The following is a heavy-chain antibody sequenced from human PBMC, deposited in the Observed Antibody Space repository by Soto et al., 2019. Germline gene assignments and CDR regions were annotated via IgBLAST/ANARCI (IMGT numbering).Heavy chain of an antibody. Sequence: QVQLVQSGAEVKKPGSSVKVSCKASGGTFSSYAISWVRQAPGQGLEWMGGIIPIFGTADYAQKFQGRVTITADESTSTAYVELSSLRSEDTAVYYGATTTENYYYGMDVWGQGTTVTVSS. CDR3: ATTTENYYYGMDV. J-gene: IGHJ6*02. CDR1: GGTFSSYA. CDR2: IIPIFGTA. V-gene: IGHV1-69*12.